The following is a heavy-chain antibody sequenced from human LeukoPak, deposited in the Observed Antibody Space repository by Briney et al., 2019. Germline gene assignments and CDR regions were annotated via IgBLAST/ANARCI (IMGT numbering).Heavy chain of an antibody. CDR3: ARDKGGQVVPAAHIDY. V-gene: IGHV3-21*01. CDR2: ISSSSSYI. Sequence: GGSLRLSCAASGFTFSSYSMNWVRQAPGKGLEWVSSISSSSSYIYYADSVKGRFTISRDNAKNSLYLQMNSLRAEDTAVYYCARDKGGQVVPAAHIDYWGQGTLVTVSS. J-gene: IGHJ4*02. CDR1: GFTFSSYS. D-gene: IGHD2-2*01.